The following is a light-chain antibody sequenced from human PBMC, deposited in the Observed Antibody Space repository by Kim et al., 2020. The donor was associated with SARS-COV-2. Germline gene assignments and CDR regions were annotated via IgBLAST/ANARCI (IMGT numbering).Light chain of an antibody. J-gene: IGKJ4*01. Sequence: IVMTQTPLSLSVTPGQPASISCKSSQSLLHSDGETYLYWYLQKPGQSPQLLIYTVSSRFSGVPDRFSGSGSGTDFTLKISRVEAEDVGVYYCMQGIHLPLTFGGGTKVDIK. CDR2: TVS. CDR3: MQGIHLPLT. CDR1: QSLLHSDGETY. V-gene: IGKV2-29*02.